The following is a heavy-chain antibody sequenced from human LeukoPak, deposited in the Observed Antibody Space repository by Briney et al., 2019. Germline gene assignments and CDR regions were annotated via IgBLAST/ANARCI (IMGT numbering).Heavy chain of an antibody. CDR3: ARDRPTISYYYGSGSYGANWFDP. CDR1: GGSISSYY. CDR2: IYYSGST. V-gene: IGHV4-59*01. J-gene: IGHJ5*02. D-gene: IGHD3-10*01. Sequence: PSETLSLTCTVSGGSISSYYWSWIRQPPGKGLEWIGHIYYSGSTNYNPPLKSRVTISVDTSKNQFSLKLSSVTAADTAVYYCARDRPTISYYYGSGSYGANWFDPWGQGTLVTVSS.